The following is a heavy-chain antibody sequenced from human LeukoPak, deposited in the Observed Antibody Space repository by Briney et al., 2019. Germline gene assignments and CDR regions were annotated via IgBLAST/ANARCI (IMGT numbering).Heavy chain of an antibody. CDR2: ISGSGGST. CDR1: GFTFSSYG. J-gene: IGHJ3*02. CDR3: AREWNGKDSYYYDMSNAFDI. Sequence: GGTLRLSCAASGFTFSSYGMSWVRQAPGKGLEWVSAISGSGGSTYYADSVKGRFTISRDNSKNTLYLQMNSLRAEDTAVYYCAREWNGKDSYYYDMSNAFDIWGQGTMVTVSS. D-gene: IGHD3-22*01. V-gene: IGHV3-23*01.